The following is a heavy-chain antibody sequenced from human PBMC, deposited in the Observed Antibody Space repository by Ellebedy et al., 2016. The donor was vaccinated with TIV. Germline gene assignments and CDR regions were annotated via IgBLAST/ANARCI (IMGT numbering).Heavy chain of an antibody. V-gene: IGHV3-7*01. Sequence: GESLKISXAASGFTFSTYWMSWVRLAPGKGLEWVANIKQDGIETHYVDSVKGRFTISRDNAKNSLYLQMDSLRDEDTAVYYCARADIRSGYYEPFDYWGPGTLVTVSS. CDR3: ARADIRSGYYEPFDY. D-gene: IGHD3-22*01. J-gene: IGHJ4*02. CDR2: IKQDGIET. CDR1: GFTFSTYW.